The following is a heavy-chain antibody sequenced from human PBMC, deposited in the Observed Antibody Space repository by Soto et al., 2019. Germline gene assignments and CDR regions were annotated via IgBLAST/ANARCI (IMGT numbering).Heavy chain of an antibody. D-gene: IGHD3-22*01. V-gene: IGHV1-69*13. J-gene: IGHJ3*01. CDR1: GGTLSSYA. CDR2: IIPIFGTT. Sequence: GAAVKGSWKASGGTLSSYAISWVRQAPGQGLEWMGGIIPIFGTTNYAQKFQGRVTITADESTSTAYMELSSLRSEDTAVYYCASGGRGYYDSSGDWGQGTMVTVSS. CDR3: ASGGRGYYDSSGD.